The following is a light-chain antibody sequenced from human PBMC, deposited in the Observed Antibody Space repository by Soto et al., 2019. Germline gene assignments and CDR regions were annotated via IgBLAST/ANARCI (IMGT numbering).Light chain of an antibody. V-gene: IGKV3-15*01. CDR1: VSVRTD. CDR2: GAS. J-gene: IGKJ5*01. CDR3: QQYIKWTIT. Sequence: VMTQPPDTLPLSPGQRAPLSCRASVSVRTDLAWYQQKPGQAPSLLIYGASTRAAGVPVRFSVSGSGSEFTLTIDPLKSEDFAVYYCQQYIKWTITFCQGTRLEIK.